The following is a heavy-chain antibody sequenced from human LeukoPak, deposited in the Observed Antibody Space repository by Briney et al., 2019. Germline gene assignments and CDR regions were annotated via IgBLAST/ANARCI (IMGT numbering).Heavy chain of an antibody. CDR3: ARAGSNRQNYYYYYMDV. Sequence: PSETLSLTCTVSGGSISSYYWSWIRQPPGKGLEWIGYIYYSGSTNYNPSLKSRVTISVDTSKNQFSLKLSSVTAADTAVYYCARAGSNRQNYYYYYMDVWGKGTTVTVSS. CDR1: GGSISSYY. D-gene: IGHD1-14*01. CDR2: IYYSGST. V-gene: IGHV4-59*01. J-gene: IGHJ6*03.